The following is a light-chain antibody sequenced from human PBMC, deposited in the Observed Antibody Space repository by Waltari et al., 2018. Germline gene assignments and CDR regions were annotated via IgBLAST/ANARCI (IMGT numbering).Light chain of an antibody. CDR1: NIGSYS. J-gene: IGLJ1*01. CDR3: HVWHPDVDPGV. V-gene: IGLV3-21*04. CDR2: YDS. Sequence: SYVLTQPPSVSVAPGETARITCGGDNIGSYSVPWYQQRPGQAPRLVIYYDSDRPSGIPERFSGSNSGNTATLTISRVEAGDEAKYYCHVWHPDVDPGVFGTGTDVTVL.